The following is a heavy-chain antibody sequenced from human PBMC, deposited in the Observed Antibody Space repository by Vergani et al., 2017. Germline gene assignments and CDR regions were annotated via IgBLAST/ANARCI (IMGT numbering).Heavy chain of an antibody. CDR3: ARSGYCAHGVCYMTYYYYMDV. CDR1: GFTLSGHA. CDR2: IWYDGSKE. V-gene: IGHV3-33*01. D-gene: IGHD2-8*01. Sequence: QVQLEESGGGVVQPGRSLRLSCAGSGFTLSGHAMHWVRQAPGKGLEWVAFIWYDGSKEYYADSVKGRFTISRDNSKNTLYLQMNNLRAADTAVYYCARSGYCAHGVCYMTYYYYMDVWGKGTAVTDSS. J-gene: IGHJ6*03.